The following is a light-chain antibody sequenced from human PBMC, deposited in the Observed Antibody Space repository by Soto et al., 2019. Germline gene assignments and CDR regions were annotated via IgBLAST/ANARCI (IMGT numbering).Light chain of an antibody. Sequence: QSALTQPASVSGSPGQSITISCTGTSSDIGSNNYVSWFQQRPGKAPTLIIYEVSNRPSGVSTHFSGSKSGNTASLTISGLVHEDEAEYYCRSYTTTTRLFGGGTKLTVL. CDR1: SSDIGSNNY. CDR2: EVS. CDR3: RSYTTTTRL. J-gene: IGLJ3*02. V-gene: IGLV2-14*01.